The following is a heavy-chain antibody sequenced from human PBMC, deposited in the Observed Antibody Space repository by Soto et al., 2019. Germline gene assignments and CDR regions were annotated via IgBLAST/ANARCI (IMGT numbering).Heavy chain of an antibody. V-gene: IGHV4-39*01. Sequence: SETLSLTCTVSGGSISSSSSYWGWTRQPPGKGLEWVGSIYYLGNTYYNPSLGGRVSISVDKSKNQFSLKLSSVTAADTAVYYCASSPYDSSSWYGWFDPWGQGTLVTVSS. CDR1: GGSISSSSSY. CDR2: IYYLGNT. D-gene: IGHD6-13*01. CDR3: ASSPYDSSSWYGWFDP. J-gene: IGHJ5*02.